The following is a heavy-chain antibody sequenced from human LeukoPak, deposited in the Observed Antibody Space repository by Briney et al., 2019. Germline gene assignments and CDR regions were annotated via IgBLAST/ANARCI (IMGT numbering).Heavy chain of an antibody. CDR3: ARRVPADRPDSSARFDI. V-gene: IGHV4-59*08. CDR2: IYYSGST. Sequence: PSETLSLTCTVSGGSISSYYWSWIRQPPGKGLEWIGYIYYSGSTNYNPSLKSRVTISVDTSKNQFSLKLSSVTAADTAVYYCARRVPADRPDSSARFDIWGQGTMVTVSS. D-gene: IGHD3-22*01. J-gene: IGHJ3*02. CDR1: GGSISSYY.